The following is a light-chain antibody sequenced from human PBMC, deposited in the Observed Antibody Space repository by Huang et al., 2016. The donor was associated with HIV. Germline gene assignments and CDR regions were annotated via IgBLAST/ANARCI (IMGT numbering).Light chain of an antibody. V-gene: IGKV3-11*01. CDR1: QSASSY. CDR2: DAS. Sequence: EIVLTPSPATLSLSPGERATLSCRARQSASSYLVWYQNKPGRAPRLHIYDASNRAAGIPARFSGSGSGTDFNLTISGLEPEDSAGYYCQQRSNWPLTCDGGTKVEIK. J-gene: IGKJ4*01. CDR3: QQRSNWPLT.